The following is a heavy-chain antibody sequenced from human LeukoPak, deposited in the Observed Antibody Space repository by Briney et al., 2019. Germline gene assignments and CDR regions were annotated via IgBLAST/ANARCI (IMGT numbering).Heavy chain of an antibody. CDR3: ARESSPSYYDSSGYRTQHPYYYYYMDV. V-gene: IGHV4-30-2*01. CDR2: IYHSGST. CDR1: GGSISSGGYY. Sequence: SQTLSLTCTVSGGSISSGGYYWSWIRQPPGKGLEWIGYIYHSGSTYYNPSLKSRVTISVDRSKNQFSLKLSSVTAADTAVYCCARESSPSYYDSSGYRTQHPYYYYYMDVWGKGTTVTVSS. J-gene: IGHJ6*03. D-gene: IGHD3-22*01.